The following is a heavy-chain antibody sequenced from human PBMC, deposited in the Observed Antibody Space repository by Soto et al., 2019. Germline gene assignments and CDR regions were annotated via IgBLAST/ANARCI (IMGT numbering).Heavy chain of an antibody. V-gene: IGHV4-39*01. J-gene: IGHJ4*02. CDR3: ARVSAPGDYVY. Sequence: PSETLSLTCTVSGGSISSSSYYWGWIRQPPGKGLEWIGSIYYSGSTYYNPSLKSRVTISVDTSKNQFSLKLSSVTAADTAVYYCARVSAPGDYVYWGQGTLVTVSS. CDR2: IYYSGST. CDR1: GGSISSSSYY. D-gene: IGHD4-17*01.